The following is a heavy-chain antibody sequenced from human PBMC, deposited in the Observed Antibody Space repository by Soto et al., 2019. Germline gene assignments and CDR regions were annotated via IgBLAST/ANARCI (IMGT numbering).Heavy chain of an antibody. Sequence: ASVKVSCKASGYTFTSYYMHWVRQAPGQGLEWMGIINPSGGSTSYAQKFQGRVTMTRDTSTSTVYTELSSLRSEDTAVYYCARDRPFQNGSPTLIIDYWGQGTLVTVSS. CDR1: GYTFTSYY. CDR2: INPSGGST. J-gene: IGHJ4*02. D-gene: IGHD3-10*01. CDR3: ARDRPFQNGSPTLIIDY. V-gene: IGHV1-46*01.